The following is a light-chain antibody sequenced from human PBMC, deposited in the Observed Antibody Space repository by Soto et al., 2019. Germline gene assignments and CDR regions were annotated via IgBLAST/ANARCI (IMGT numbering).Light chain of an antibody. CDR3: SSYTSSSTVV. V-gene: IGLV2-14*01. CDR1: SSDVGGYNY. Sequence: QSALTQPASVSGSPGQSITISCTGTSSDVGGYNYVSWYQQHPGKAHKLMIYDVSNRPSGVSNRFSGSKSGNTASLTISGVQGEDEADYYCSSYTSSSTVVFGGGTKLTVL. J-gene: IGLJ2*01. CDR2: DVS.